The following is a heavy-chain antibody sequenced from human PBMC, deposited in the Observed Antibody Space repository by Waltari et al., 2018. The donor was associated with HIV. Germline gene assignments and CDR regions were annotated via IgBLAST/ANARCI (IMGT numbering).Heavy chain of an antibody. CDR3: ARDMKATPGTLDY. V-gene: IGHV3-30*07. J-gene: IGHJ4*02. D-gene: IGHD6-13*01. CDR1: GFTFSSYA. CDR2: ISYDGSNK. Sequence: QVQLVASGGGVVQPGRSLRLSCAASGFTFSSYALHWVHQAPGKGVEWVAVISYDGSNKYYADSVKGRFTISRDNSKNTLYLQMNSLRAEDTAVYYCARDMKATPGTLDYWGQGTLVTVSS.